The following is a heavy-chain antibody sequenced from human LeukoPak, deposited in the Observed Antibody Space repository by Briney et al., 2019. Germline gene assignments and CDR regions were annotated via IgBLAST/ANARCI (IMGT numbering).Heavy chain of an antibody. CDR1: GFNFGVVA. CDR3: ARERAGDVDY. V-gene: IGHV3-49*03. J-gene: IGHJ4*02. Sequence: GGSLGLSCATSGFNFGVVAMDWIRQAPGKGLEWVGFIRHREYGGTAEYAASVNGRFAISRDDSKSIVYLQMNDLRTEDTGVYYCARERAGDVDYWGLGILVTVSS. CDR2: IRHREYGGTA.